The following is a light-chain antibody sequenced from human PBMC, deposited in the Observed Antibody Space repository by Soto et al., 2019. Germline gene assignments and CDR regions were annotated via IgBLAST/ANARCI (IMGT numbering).Light chain of an antibody. CDR1: QSVTNNF. CDR2: GAS. CDR3: QQYGTPLFT. J-gene: IGKJ3*01. Sequence: IVLTQSPGTLSLSPGERATLSCGASQSVTNNFFAWYQQKPGQAPRLLIYGASSRATGVPDRFSGSGSGTDLTLTMSRLEPRDFVVYYCQQYGTPLFTFGPGTKVYIK. V-gene: IGKV3-20*01.